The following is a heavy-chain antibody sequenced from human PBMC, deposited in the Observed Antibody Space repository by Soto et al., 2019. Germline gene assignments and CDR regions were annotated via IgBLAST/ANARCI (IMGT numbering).Heavy chain of an antibody. CDR2: IYSGGSA. V-gene: IGHV3-66*01. CDR3: ARVAPISVAGWGLLDP. J-gene: IGHJ5*02. Sequence: GGSLRLSCAASGFTVSSNYMSWVRQAPGKGLEWVSVIYSGGSAYYADSVKGRFTISRDNSKNTLYLQMNGLRAEDTAVYYCARVAPISVAGWGLLDPWGQGTLVTVSS. D-gene: IGHD6-19*01. CDR1: GFTVSSNY.